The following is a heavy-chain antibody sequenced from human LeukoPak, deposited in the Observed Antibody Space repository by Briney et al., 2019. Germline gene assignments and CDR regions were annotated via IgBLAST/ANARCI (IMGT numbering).Heavy chain of an antibody. CDR2: FDPEDGET. V-gene: IGHV1-24*01. CDR3: ARKYDFWSGEYNWFDP. CDR1: GYTFTRYG. J-gene: IGHJ5*02. D-gene: IGHD3-3*01. Sequence: ASVKVSCKTSGYTFTRYGVSWVRQAPGKGLEWMGGFDPEDGETIYAQKFQGRVTMTEDTSTDTAYMELSSLRSEDTAVYYCARKYDFWSGEYNWFDPWGQGTLVTVSS.